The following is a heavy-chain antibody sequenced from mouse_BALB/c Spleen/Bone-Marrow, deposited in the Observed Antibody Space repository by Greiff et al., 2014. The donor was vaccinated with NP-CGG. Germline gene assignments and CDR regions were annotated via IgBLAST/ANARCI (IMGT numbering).Heavy chain of an antibody. CDR1: GYTFTSYV. V-gene: IGHV1-14*01. J-gene: IGHJ4*01. Sequence: VQLKESGPELVKPGASVKMSCKASGYTFTSYVMHWVKQKPGQGLEWIGYINPYDDGTKYNEKFKGKATLTSDKSSSTAHMELSSLTSEDSAVYYCARGSTWAMDYWGQGTSVTVSS. CDR3: ARGSTWAMDY. D-gene: IGHD1-1*01. CDR2: INPYDDGT.